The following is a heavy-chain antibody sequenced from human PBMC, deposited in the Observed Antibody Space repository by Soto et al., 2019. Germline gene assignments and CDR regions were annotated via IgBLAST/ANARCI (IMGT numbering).Heavy chain of an antibody. J-gene: IGHJ5*02. CDR3: VSGAITIFGVVIYYNWFDP. D-gene: IGHD3-3*01. CDR2: TYYSGST. Sequence: SETLSLTCTVSGVSISSSSYYWGWIRQPPGKGLEWIGRTYYSGSTYYNPSLKSRVTISVDTSKNQFSLKLSSVTAADTAVYYCVSGAITIFGVVIYYNWFDPWGQGTLVTGSS. V-gene: IGHV4-39*01. CDR1: GVSISSSSYY.